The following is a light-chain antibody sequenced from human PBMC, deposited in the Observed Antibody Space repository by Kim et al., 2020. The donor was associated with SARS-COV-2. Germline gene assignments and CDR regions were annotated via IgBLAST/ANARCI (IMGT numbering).Light chain of an antibody. CDR2: EVT. CDR3: NSYTSSDTWV. CDR1: GSYVGTYNY. V-gene: IGLV2-14*01. Sequence: GQSITFACTGTGSYVGTYNYVSWYQQHPGKVPKLLIYEVTKRPSGASDRFSGSKSGNTASLTISGLQAEDEADYYCNSYTSSDTWVFGGGTQLTVL. J-gene: IGLJ3*02.